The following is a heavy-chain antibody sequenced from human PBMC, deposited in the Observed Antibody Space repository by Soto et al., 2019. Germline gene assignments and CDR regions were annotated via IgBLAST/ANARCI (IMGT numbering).Heavy chain of an antibody. Sequence: GVSVEVSWKARGYGLTCYSMHWARQATGQGLEWMGIINPSGGSTSYAQKFQGRVTMTRDTSTSTVYMELSSLRSEDTAVYYCARDLRDGGSPVDYWGQGTLVTVSS. CDR1: GYGLTCYS. CDR3: ARDLRDGGSPVDY. J-gene: IGHJ4*02. CDR2: INPSGGST. D-gene: IGHD2-15*01. V-gene: IGHV1-46*01.